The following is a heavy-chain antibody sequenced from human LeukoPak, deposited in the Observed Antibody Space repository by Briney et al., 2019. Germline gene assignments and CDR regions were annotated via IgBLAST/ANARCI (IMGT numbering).Heavy chain of an antibody. Sequence: SQTLSLTCAISGDSVSSNSAVWTWIRQSPSRGLEWLGRTYYRSKWYNDYAVSVKSRITVDPDTSKNQFSLQLNSVTPEDTAAYYCARDTGTAISTFDIWGQGTMVTVSS. D-gene: IGHD2-21*02. CDR2: TYYRSKWYN. CDR3: ARDTGTAISTFDI. CDR1: GDSVSSNSAV. J-gene: IGHJ3*02. V-gene: IGHV6-1*01.